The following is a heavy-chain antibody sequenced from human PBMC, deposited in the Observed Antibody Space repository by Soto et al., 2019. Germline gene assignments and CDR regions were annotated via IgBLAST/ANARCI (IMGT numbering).Heavy chain of an antibody. V-gene: IGHV1-69*06. D-gene: IGHD3-22*01. J-gene: IGHJ4*02. CDR3: ARTYDSSGYCPGY. CDR1: GGTFSSYA. CDR2: IIPIFGTA. Sequence: SVKVSCKASGGTFSSYAISWVRQAPGQGLEWMGGIIPIFGTANYAQKFQGRVTITADKSTSTAYMELSSLRSEDTAVYYCARTYDSSGYCPGYWGQGTLVTVSS.